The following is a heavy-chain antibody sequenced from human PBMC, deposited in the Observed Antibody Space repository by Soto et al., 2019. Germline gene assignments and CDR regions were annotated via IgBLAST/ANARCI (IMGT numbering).Heavy chain of an antibody. J-gene: IGHJ5*02. D-gene: IGHD2-15*01. Sequence: QVQLVQSGAEVRKPGASVKVSCKASGYTFTNYDINWVRQATGQGLEWMGWMNPNSGNTGYAQKFQGRVTMTGNTSISTADMELSSLRSEDTAVYYCARGLVGIVAALFGPWGQGSLVTVSS. CDR3: ARGLVGIVAALFGP. V-gene: IGHV1-8*01. CDR2: MNPNSGNT. CDR1: GYTFTNYD.